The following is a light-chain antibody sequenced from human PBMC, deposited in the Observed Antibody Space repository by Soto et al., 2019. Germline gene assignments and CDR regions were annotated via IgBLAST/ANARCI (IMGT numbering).Light chain of an antibody. Sequence: EIVLTQSPGTLSLSPGERTTLSCRASQSVNSSCLAWYQQKPGQAPRLLIYRASSRATGIPDRFSGSGSGADFTLTISRLEPEDFAVYYSQQYGSSPPTFGQGPKVDIK. CDR1: QSVNSSC. J-gene: IGKJ1*01. V-gene: IGKV3-20*01. CDR2: RAS. CDR3: QQYGSSPPT.